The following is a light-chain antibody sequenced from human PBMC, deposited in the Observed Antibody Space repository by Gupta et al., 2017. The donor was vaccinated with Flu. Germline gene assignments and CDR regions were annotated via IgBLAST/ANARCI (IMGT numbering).Light chain of an antibody. Sequence: PSSLSASVGDRVTITCRASQTITSSLNWYQQKPGKAPNLLIYAASSLQSGVPSRFSGSRSGTDFTLTISSLQPEDVATYYCQQSYSIPLTFGQGTEVEIK. J-gene: IGKJ1*01. CDR2: AAS. CDR1: QTITSS. V-gene: IGKV1-39*01. CDR3: QQSYSIPLT.